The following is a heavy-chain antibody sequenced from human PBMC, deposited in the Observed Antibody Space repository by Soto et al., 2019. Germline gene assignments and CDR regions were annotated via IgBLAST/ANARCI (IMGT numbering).Heavy chain of an antibody. Sequence: SETLSLTCTVSGGSISSYYWSWIRQPPGKGLEWIGYIYYSGSTNYNPSLKSRVTISVDTSKNQFSLKLSSVAAADTAVYYCARVGLEGGYCSGGSCYLDAFDIWGQGTMVTVSS. CDR2: IYYSGST. CDR1: GGSISSYY. V-gene: IGHV4-59*01. J-gene: IGHJ3*02. D-gene: IGHD2-15*01. CDR3: ARVGLEGGYCSGGSCYLDAFDI.